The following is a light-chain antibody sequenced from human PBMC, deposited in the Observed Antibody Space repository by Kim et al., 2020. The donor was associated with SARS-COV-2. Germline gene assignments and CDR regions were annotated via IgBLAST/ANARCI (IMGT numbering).Light chain of an antibody. V-gene: IGLV4-69*01. Sequence: QLVPTQSPSASASLGASVKLTCTLSSGHSSYAIAWHQQQPEKGPRYLMKLNSDGSHSKGDGIPDRFSGSSSGAERYLTISSLQSEDEADYYCQTWGTGILVFGGGTQLTVL. CDR1: SGHSSYA. CDR3: QTWGTGILV. CDR2: LNSDGSH. J-gene: IGLJ3*02.